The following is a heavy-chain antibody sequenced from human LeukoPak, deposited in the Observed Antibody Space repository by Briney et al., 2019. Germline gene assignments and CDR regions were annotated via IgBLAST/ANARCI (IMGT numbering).Heavy chain of an antibody. J-gene: IGHJ4*02. V-gene: IGHV3-21*01. CDR2: ISSSSSNI. D-gene: IGHD3-10*01. CDR3: ARDAYYGSGSYYDY. CDR1: GFTFSSYT. Sequence: GGSLRLSCAASGFTFSSYTMNWVRQAPGKGLEWVSSISSSSSNIYSADSVKGRFTISRDNAKNSLYLQMNSLRAEDTAVYYCARDAYYGSGSYYDYWGQGTLVTVSS.